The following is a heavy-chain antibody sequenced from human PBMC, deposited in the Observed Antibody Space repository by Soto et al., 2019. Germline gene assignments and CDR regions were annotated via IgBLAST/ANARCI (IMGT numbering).Heavy chain of an antibody. CDR1: GYTFTSYD. J-gene: IGHJ4*02. Sequence: QVQLVQSGAEVKKPGASVKVSCKASGYTFTSYDINWVRQATGQGLEWMGWMNPNSGNTGYAQKFQGRVTMTSNTSISTAYMELSSLRSEDTAVYYCAREVASGRGPTLDYWGQGTLVTASS. CDR3: AREVASGRGPTLDY. V-gene: IGHV1-8*01. D-gene: IGHD3-10*01. CDR2: MNPNSGNT.